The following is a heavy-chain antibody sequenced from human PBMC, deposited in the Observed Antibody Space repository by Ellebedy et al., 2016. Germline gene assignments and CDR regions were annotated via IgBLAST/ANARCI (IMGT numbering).Heavy chain of an antibody. CDR2: IKQDGSEK. V-gene: IGHV3-7*01. J-gene: IGHJ4*02. CDR3: ARYSSSRIFDF. CDR1: GFTFSTYW. D-gene: IGHD6-13*01. Sequence: GESLKISCAASGFTFSTYWMGWVRQAPGKGLEWVANIKQDGSEKYYVDSVKGRFTISRDNAKNSLYLQMNSLRAEDTAVYYCARYSSSRIFDFWGQGTLVTVSS.